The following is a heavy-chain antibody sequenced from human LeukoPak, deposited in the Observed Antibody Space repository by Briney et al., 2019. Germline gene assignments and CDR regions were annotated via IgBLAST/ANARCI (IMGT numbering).Heavy chain of an antibody. CDR2: IIPILGIA. CDR1: GGTFSSYA. Sequence: ASVKVSCKASGGTFSSYAISWVRQAPGQGLEWMGRIIPILGIANYAQKFQGRVTITADKSTSTAYMELSSLRSEDTAVYYCARGVGATDFDYWGQGTLVTVSS. V-gene: IGHV1-69*04. J-gene: IGHJ4*02. D-gene: IGHD1-26*01. CDR3: ARGVGATDFDY.